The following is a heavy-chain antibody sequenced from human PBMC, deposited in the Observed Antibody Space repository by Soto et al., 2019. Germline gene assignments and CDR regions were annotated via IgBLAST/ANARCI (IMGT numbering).Heavy chain of an antibody. J-gene: IGHJ6*03. CDR1: GGSISSGGSY. D-gene: IGHD3-10*01. V-gene: IGHV4-39*01. Sequence: SETLSLTCTVSGGSISSGGSYWGWIRQPPGKGLEWIGSMYYGGSTYYDPSLKSRVTISVDTSKNQFSLKLSSVTAADTAVYYCARQSGRRTYYYYYYMDVWGKGTTVTVSS. CDR2: MYYGGST. CDR3: ARQSGRRTYYYYYYMDV.